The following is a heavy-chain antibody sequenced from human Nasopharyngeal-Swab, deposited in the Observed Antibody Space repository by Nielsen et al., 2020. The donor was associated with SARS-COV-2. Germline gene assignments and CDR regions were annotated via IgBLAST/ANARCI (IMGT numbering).Heavy chain of an antibody. CDR3: ATGWNFDY. Sequence: GGSLSLSCAVSGFTFSSYGMHWVCQAPGKGLEWVAVISYDGSNKYYADPVKGRFTISRDNSKNTLYLQMNSLRAEDTAVYYCATGWNFDYWGQGTLVTVSS. D-gene: IGHD6-19*01. CDR2: ISYDGSNK. J-gene: IGHJ4*02. CDR1: GFTFSSYG. V-gene: IGHV3-30*03.